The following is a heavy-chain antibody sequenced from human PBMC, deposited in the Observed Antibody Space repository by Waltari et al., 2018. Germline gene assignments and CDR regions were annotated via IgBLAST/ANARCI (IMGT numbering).Heavy chain of an antibody. CDR2: INGYGDRT. CDR3: AKAHFYDTSGYIEH. D-gene: IGHD3-22*01. CDR1: GFIFNNYA. Sequence: EVQVLESGGGLVQPGGSLRPTCAASGFIFNNYALNWVRQAPGKGREWVSGINGYGDRTYYADSVKGRFTLSRDNSRNTLSWQMNSLRAEDTAVYYCAKAHFYDTSGYIEHWGQGTLVTVSS. J-gene: IGHJ5*02. V-gene: IGHV3-23*01.